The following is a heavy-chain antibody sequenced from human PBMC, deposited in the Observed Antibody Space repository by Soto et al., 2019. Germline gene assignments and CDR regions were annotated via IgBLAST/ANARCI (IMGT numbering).Heavy chain of an antibody. CDR1: GFSFNIFA. CDR2: ISGGGGST. CDR3: AKDPTSYDSSAQFDS. D-gene: IGHD3-22*01. V-gene: IGHV3-23*01. Sequence: EVKLLESGGRLVQPGGSLRLSCAASGFSFNIFAMNWVRQAPGQGLEWVSGISGGGGSTYYADSVKGRFTISRENSXXTLYLQMNSLRAEDTAVYYCAKDPTSYDSSAQFDSWGQGTLVTVSS. J-gene: IGHJ4*02.